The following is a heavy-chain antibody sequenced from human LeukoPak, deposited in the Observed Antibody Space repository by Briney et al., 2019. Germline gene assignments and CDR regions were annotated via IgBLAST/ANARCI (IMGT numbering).Heavy chain of an antibody. CDR3: ARQPPQTMVGATEPDFDY. CDR1: GYSFTSYW. D-gene: IGHD1-26*01. J-gene: IGHJ4*02. CDR2: IYPGDSDT. V-gene: IGHV5-51*01. Sequence: GESLKISCKGSGYSFTSYWIGWVRQMPGKGLEWMGIIYPGDSDTRYSPSFQGQVTISADKSISTAYLQWSSLKASDTAMYYCARQPPQTMVGATEPDFDYWGQGTLVTVSS.